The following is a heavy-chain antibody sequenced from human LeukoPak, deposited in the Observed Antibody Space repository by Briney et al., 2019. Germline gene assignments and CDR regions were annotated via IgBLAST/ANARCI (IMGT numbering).Heavy chain of an antibody. D-gene: IGHD3-10*01. V-gene: IGHV3-48*03. CDR1: VFTFSSYE. J-gene: IGHJ3*02. CDR3: AKDAYYYGSGGGAFDI. CDR2: INSGGTTI. Sequence: GGSLRLSCAASVFTFSSYEMNWVRQAPWKGLEWVSYINSGGTTIYYADSVKGRFTISRDNAKHSLYLQMNSMRAEDTAVYYCAKDAYYYGSGGGAFDIWGQGTMVTVSS.